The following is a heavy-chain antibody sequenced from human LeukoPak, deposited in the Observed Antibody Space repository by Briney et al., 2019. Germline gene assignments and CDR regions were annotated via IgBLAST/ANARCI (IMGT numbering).Heavy chain of an antibody. Sequence: GGSLRLSCAASGFTFSSYAVSWVPQAPGKGLEWVSAISGSGGSTYYADSVKGRFTISRDNSKNTLYLQMNSLRAEDTAVYYCAKVRARGVAVAGLDYWGQGTLVTVSS. CDR2: ISGSGGST. CDR1: GFTFSSYA. D-gene: IGHD6-19*01. J-gene: IGHJ4*02. V-gene: IGHV3-23*01. CDR3: AKVRARGVAVAGLDY.